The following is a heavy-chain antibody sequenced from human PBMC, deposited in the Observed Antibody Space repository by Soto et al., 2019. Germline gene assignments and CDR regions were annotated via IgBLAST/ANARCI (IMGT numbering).Heavy chain of an antibody. CDR3: ARDLWGYCGTDCYPLDV. CDR1: GGSISWYY. Sequence: PSETLSLTCTVSGGSISWYYWSWIRQPPGKGLEWIGYMYNTGSTVYNPSFKSRVNISVDTSKNQLSLKMNSVTAADTAVYYCARDLWGYCGTDCYPLDVWGQGTTVTVS. CDR2: MYNTGST. D-gene: IGHD2-21*02. J-gene: IGHJ6*02. V-gene: IGHV4-59*01.